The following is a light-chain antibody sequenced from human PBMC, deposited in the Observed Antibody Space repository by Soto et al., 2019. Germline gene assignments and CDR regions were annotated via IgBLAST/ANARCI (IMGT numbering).Light chain of an antibody. V-gene: IGKV3-20*01. CDR1: QSVSNNY. Sequence: EIVLTQSPGTLSLSLGERATLSCRASQSVSNNYLAWYQQKPGQAPRLLIADASRRATGIPDRFSGSGSGTDFTLTISRLEPEDFAVYYCQQCARSPLTFGQGTKVEIK. J-gene: IGKJ1*01. CDR2: DAS. CDR3: QQCARSPLT.